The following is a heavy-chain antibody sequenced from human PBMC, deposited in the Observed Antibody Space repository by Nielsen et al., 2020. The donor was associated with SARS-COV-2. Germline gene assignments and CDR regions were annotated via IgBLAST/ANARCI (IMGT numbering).Heavy chain of an antibody. CDR1: GGSFSGYY. J-gene: IGHJ4*02. D-gene: IGHD6-13*01. Sequence: SETLSLTCAVYGGSFSGYYWSWIRQPPGKGLEWIGSIYYSGSTYYNPSLKSRVTISVDTSKNQFSLQFSSVTAADTAVYYCAREYRSSPDYWGQGTLVTVSS. CDR2: IYYSGST. CDR3: AREYRSSPDY. V-gene: IGHV4-34*01.